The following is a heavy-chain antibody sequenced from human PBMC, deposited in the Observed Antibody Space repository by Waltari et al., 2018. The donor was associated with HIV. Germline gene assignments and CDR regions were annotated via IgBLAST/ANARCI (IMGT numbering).Heavy chain of an antibody. J-gene: IGHJ6*03. CDR3: AKDQFLGSSYYMDV. Sequence: QVQLQESGPGLVKPSGTLSLTCAVSGGSISSNNRWSWVRQSPGKGLEWIGQISHIGSTNKNPSLRSRLTMSVDKSKNQFSLELTSVTTADTAVYYCAKDQFLGSSYYMDVWGIGTTVTVSS. D-gene: IGHD3-10*01. CDR2: ISHIGST. V-gene: IGHV4-4*02. CDR1: GGSISSNNR.